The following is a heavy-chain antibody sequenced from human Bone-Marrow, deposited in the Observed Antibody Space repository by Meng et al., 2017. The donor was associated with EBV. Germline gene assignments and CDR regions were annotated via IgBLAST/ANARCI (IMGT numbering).Heavy chain of an antibody. D-gene: IGHD4-11*01. CDR1: GDTCSSYG. V-gene: IGHV1-69*06. CDR3: ARGGSKTLPTPFDF. J-gene: IGHJ4*02. Sequence: VHLGTSGAVVKQPGASVNVYCKSSGDTCSSYGVSWVRQVHGQGLGWMGAVILIFETPNYAQKFQDSVTITAEKSTNTVYMELTSLRSEDTAVYYCARGGSKTLPTPFDFWGQGTLVTVSS. CDR2: VILIFETP.